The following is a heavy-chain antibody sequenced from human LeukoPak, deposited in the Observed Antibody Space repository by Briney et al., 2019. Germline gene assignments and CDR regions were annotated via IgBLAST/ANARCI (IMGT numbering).Heavy chain of an antibody. Sequence: ASVKVSCKASGYTFTGYHMHWVRQAPGQGLEWMGWINPNSGGTNYARKFQGRVTMTRDTSISTAYMELSRLTSDDTAYYYCARVQYYKILTGSFQYWGQGTLVTVSS. V-gene: IGHV1-2*02. J-gene: IGHJ4*02. D-gene: IGHD3-9*01. CDR1: GYTFTGYH. CDR2: INPNSGGT. CDR3: ARVQYYKILTGSFQY.